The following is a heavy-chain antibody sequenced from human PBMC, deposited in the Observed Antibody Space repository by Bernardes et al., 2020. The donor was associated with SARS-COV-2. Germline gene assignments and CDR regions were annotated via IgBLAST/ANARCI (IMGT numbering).Heavy chain of an antibody. V-gene: IGHV3-53*01. Sequence: GSLRLSCAASGFTVSSNYMSWVRQAPGKGLEWVSVIYSGGSTYYADSVKGRFTISRDNSKNTLYLQMNSLRAEDTAVYYCARGSPTVYYYYGMDVWGQGTTVTVSS. CDR2: IYSGGST. CDR1: GFTVSSNY. J-gene: IGHJ6*02. CDR3: ARGSPTVYYYYGMDV. D-gene: IGHD4-4*01.